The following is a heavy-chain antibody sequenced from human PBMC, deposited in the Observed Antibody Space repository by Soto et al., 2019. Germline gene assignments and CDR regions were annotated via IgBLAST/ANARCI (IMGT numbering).Heavy chain of an antibody. Sequence: QVQLVESGGGVVQPGRSLRLSCAASGFTFSSYAMHWVRQAPGKGLEWVAVISYDGSNKYYADSVKGRFTISRDNSKNTLYLQMNSLRAEDTDVYYCARDIVGATLDYWGQGTLVTVSS. CDR1: GFTFSSYA. CDR2: ISYDGSNK. V-gene: IGHV3-30-3*01. D-gene: IGHD1-26*01. CDR3: ARDIVGATLDY. J-gene: IGHJ4*02.